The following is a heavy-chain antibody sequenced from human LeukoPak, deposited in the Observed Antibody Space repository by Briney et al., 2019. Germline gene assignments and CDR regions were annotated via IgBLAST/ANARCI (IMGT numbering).Heavy chain of an antibody. Sequence: SETLSLTCTVSGYSISSGYYWGWIRQPPGKGLGWIGSIYHSGSTYYNPSLKSRVTISVDTSKNQFSLKLSSVTAADTAVYYCARRQQWLVHDYWGQGTLVTVSS. CDR1: GYSISSGYY. J-gene: IGHJ4*02. V-gene: IGHV4-38-2*02. CDR3: ARRQQWLVHDY. CDR2: IYHSGST. D-gene: IGHD6-19*01.